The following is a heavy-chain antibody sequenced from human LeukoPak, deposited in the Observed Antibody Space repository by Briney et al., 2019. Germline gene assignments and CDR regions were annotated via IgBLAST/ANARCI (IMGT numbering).Heavy chain of an antibody. D-gene: IGHD3-10*01. CDR3: ATDGHYYGSGSYYDVDY. Sequence: ASVKLSCKSSGYTFTGYYMHWVRQAPGQGLEWMGRINPNSGGTNYAQKFQGRVSMTRDTSISTAYMELSRLRSDDTAVYYCATDGHYYGSGSYYDVDYWGQGTLVTVSS. CDR2: INPNSGGT. V-gene: IGHV1-2*06. J-gene: IGHJ4*02. CDR1: GYTFTGYY.